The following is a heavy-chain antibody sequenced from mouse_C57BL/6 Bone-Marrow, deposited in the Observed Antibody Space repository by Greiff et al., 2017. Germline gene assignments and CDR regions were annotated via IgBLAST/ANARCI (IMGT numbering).Heavy chain of an antibody. V-gene: IGHV5-12*01. CDR2: ISNGGGST. Sequence: EVQVVESGGGLVQPGGSLKLSCAASGFTFSDYYMYWVRQTPEKRLEWVAYISNGGGSTYYPDTVKGRFTISRDNAKNTLYLQMSRLKSEDTAMYYCARRGDPYYFDYWGQGTTLTVSS. CDR3: ARRGDPYYFDY. J-gene: IGHJ2*01. CDR1: GFTFSDYY. D-gene: IGHD2-13*01.